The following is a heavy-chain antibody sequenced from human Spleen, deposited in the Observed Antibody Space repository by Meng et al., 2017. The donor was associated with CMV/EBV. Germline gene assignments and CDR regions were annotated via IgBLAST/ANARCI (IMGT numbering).Heavy chain of an antibody. Sequence: ESLKISCAASGFTFDDYAMHWVRQAPGKGLEWIGYIYYSGSTNYNPSLKSRVTISVDTSKKQFSLKLSSVTAADTAVYYCATLPRASSGNYYFDYWGQGTLVTVSS. CDR1: GFTFDDYA. J-gene: IGHJ4*02. V-gene: IGHV4-59*01. CDR2: IYYSGST. D-gene: IGHD1-26*01. CDR3: ATLPRASSGNYYFDY.